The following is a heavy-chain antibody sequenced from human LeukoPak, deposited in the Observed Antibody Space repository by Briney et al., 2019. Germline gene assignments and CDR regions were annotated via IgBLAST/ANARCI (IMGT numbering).Heavy chain of an antibody. CDR1: GFTFSSYE. CDR2: ISSSGSTI. J-gene: IGHJ3*02. Sequence: GGSLRLSCAASGFTFSSYEMNWVRQAPGKGLEWVSYISSSGSTIYYADSVKGRFTISRDNAKNSLYLQVNSLRAEDTAVYYCASYSSSWYLRAFDIWGQGTMVTVSS. D-gene: IGHD6-13*01. V-gene: IGHV3-48*03. CDR3: ASYSSSWYLRAFDI.